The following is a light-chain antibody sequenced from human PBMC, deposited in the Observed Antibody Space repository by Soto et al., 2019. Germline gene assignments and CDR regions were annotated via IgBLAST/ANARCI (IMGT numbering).Light chain of an antibody. Sequence: QSVLTQPPSVSGAPGQRVNISCTWSSSNIGAGHDVHWYQQLPGTAPKLLIYGNGNRPSGVPDRFSGSKSGTSASLAITGLQAEDEADYYCQSYDSGLSGSEVFGTGTKLTVL. CDR1: SSNIGAGHD. J-gene: IGLJ1*01. V-gene: IGLV1-40*01. CDR3: QSYDSGLSGSEV. CDR2: GNG.